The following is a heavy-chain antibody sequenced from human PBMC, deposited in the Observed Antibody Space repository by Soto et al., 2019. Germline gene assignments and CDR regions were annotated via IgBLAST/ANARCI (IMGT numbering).Heavy chain of an antibody. CDR1: GGSISSYY. Sequence: PSETLSLTCTVSGGSISSYYWSWIRQPPGKGLEWIGYIYYSGSTNYNPSLKSRVTISVDTSKSQFSLKLSSVTAADTAVYYCARGPPGLRFLPRTDFDYWGQGTLVTVSS. J-gene: IGHJ4*02. CDR2: IYYSGST. D-gene: IGHD3-3*01. CDR3: ARGPPGLRFLPRTDFDY. V-gene: IGHV4-59*01.